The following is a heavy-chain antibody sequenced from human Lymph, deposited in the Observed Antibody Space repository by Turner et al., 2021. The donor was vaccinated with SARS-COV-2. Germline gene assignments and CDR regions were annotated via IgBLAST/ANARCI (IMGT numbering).Heavy chain of an antibody. J-gene: IGHJ4*02. CDR2: IRGSGGST. D-gene: IGHD2-2*01. CDR1: GFTFSSYA. Sequence: EVQLLESGGGLVQPGGSLRLSCAASGFTFSSYAMSWVRQARGKGLEWVSAIRGSGGSTYYADSVKGRFTISRDNSKNTLYLQMNSLRAEDTAVYYCAKGGVWGYQLGVYFDYWGQGTLVTVSS. CDR3: AKGGVWGYQLGVYFDY. V-gene: IGHV3-23*01.